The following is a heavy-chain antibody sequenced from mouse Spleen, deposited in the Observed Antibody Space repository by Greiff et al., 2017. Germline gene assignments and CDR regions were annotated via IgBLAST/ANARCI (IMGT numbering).Heavy chain of an antibody. CDR3: ARDMGRHWYFDV. Sequence: EVQLVESEGGLVQPGSSMKLSCTASGFTFSDYYMAWVRQVPEKGLEWVANINYDGSSTYYLDSLKSRFIISRDNAKNILYLQMSSLKSEDTATYYCARDMGRHWYFDVWGAGTTVTVSS. V-gene: IGHV5-16*01. CDR1: GFTFSDYY. J-gene: IGHJ1*01. CDR2: INYDGSST. D-gene: IGHD4-1*01.